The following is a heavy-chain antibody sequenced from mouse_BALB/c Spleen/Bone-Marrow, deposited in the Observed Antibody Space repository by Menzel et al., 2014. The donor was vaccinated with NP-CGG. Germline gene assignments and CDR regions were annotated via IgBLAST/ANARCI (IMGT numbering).Heavy chain of an antibody. CDR3: ARENPYVNYFDY. Sequence: EVKLVESGGGLVQPGGSLKLSCAASGFTFSSYGMSWVRQTPDKRLELVATINSDGGVTYYPDSVEGRFTISRDNAKNTLYLQMSSLKSEDTAMYYCARENPYVNYFDYWGQGTTLTVSS. D-gene: IGHD1-1*02. CDR1: GFTFSSYG. V-gene: IGHV5-6-3*01. J-gene: IGHJ2*01. CDR2: INSDGGVT.